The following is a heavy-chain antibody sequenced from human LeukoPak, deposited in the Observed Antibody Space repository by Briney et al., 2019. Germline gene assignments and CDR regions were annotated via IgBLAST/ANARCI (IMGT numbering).Heavy chain of an antibody. Sequence: GGSLRLSCAASGFTFSSYGMHWVRQAPGKGLEWVAFIRYDGSNKYYADSVKGRFTISRDNSKNTLYLQMNSLRAEDTAVYYCAKPYDFWSGYYPEYYFDYWGQGTLVTVSS. J-gene: IGHJ4*02. V-gene: IGHV3-30*02. CDR3: AKPYDFWSGYYPEYYFDY. CDR2: IRYDGSNK. CDR1: GFTFSSYG. D-gene: IGHD3-3*01.